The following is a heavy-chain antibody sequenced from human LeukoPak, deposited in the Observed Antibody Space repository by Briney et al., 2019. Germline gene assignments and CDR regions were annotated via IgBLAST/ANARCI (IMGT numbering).Heavy chain of an antibody. V-gene: IGHV4-59*12. CDR3: ARDGDNEGEYYYYYMDV. CDR2: IYYSGST. CDR1: GGSISSYY. Sequence: PSETLSLTCTVSGGSISSYYWSWIRQPPGKGLEWIGYIYYSGSTNYNPSLKSRVTISVDTSKNQFSLKLSSVTAADTAVYYCARDGDNEGEYYYYYMDVWGKGTMVTVSS. D-gene: IGHD2-21*02. J-gene: IGHJ6*03.